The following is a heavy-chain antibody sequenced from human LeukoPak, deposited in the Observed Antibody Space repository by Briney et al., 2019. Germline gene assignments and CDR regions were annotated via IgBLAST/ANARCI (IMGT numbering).Heavy chain of an antibody. CDR3: AREDTAMAFDY. J-gene: IGHJ4*02. CDR1: GFTFSSYA. CDR2: ISYDGSNK. Sequence: PGGSLRLSCAASGFTFSSYAMHWVRQAPGKGLEWVAVISYDGSNKYYADSVKGRFTISRDNSKNTLYLQMNSLRAEGTAVYYCAREDTAMAFDYWGQGTLVTVSS. V-gene: IGHV3-30-3*01. D-gene: IGHD5-18*01.